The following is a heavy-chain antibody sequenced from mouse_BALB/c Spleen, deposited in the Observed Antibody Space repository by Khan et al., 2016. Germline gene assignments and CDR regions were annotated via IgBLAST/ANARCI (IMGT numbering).Heavy chain of an antibody. V-gene: IGHV1-66*01. CDR2: IFPGSGTS. Sequence: VQLQESGPELVKPGASVKISCKASGYRFTSYYIHWVKQRPGQGLEWIGWIFPGSGTSKNNEKFKGKATLTADTSSNTAYMQLSSLTSEDSAVYFCARWRPDWYFDVWGAGTTVTVSS. CDR1: GYRFTSYY. J-gene: IGHJ1*01. CDR3: ARWRPDWYFDV.